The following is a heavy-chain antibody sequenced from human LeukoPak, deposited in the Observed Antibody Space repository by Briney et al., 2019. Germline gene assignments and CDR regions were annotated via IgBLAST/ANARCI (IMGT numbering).Heavy chain of an antibody. J-gene: IGHJ4*02. CDR3: ARQLRAKQLVPDY. D-gene: IGHD6-13*01. CDR2: IYYRGST. CDR1: VGSLSSSSYY. Sequence: SETLCLTCTVSVGSLSSSSYYWGSIRQPPGKGLEWIGSIYYRGSTYYNPSLKSRVTISVDTSKNQYSLKLSSVTAADTAVYYCARQLRAKQLVPDYWGQGTLVTVS. V-gene: IGHV4-39*01.